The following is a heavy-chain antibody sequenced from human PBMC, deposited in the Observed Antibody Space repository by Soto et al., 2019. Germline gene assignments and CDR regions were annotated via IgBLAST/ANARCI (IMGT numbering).Heavy chain of an antibody. J-gene: IGHJ5*02. CDR2: IYKGGSI. V-gene: IGHV4-4*09. CDR3: ARSVDP. CDR1: GGSISNDY. Sequence: SETLSLTCRVSGGSISNDYWTWIRQPPGKGLEWIGYIYKGGSINYNPSLKSRVTISVDTSNNQFSLMLSSVTAADTAEYYCARSVDPWGQGTLVTVSS.